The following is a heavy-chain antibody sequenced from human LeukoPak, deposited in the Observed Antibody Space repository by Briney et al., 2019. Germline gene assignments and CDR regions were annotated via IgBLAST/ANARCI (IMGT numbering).Heavy chain of an antibody. CDR2: INHSGST. J-gene: IGHJ5*02. CDR1: GGSFSGYY. CDR3: ARYYGSGSYPLDWFDP. Sequence: SETLSLTCAVYGGSFSGYYWSWIRQPPGKGLEWIGEINHSGSTNYNPSLKSRVTISVDTSKNQFSLKLSSVTAADTAVYYCARYYGSGSYPLDWFDPWGQGTLVTVSS. D-gene: IGHD3-10*01. V-gene: IGHV4-34*01.